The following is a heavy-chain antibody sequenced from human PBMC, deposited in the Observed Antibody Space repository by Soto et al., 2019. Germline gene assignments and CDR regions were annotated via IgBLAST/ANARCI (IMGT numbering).Heavy chain of an antibody. CDR3: ARNEFVEYYYYGMDV. J-gene: IGHJ6*02. V-gene: IGHV1-8*01. Sequence: ASVKVSCKASGYTFTSYDINWVRQATGQGLEWMGWMNPNSGNTGYAQKLQGRVTMTTDTSTSTAYMELRSLRSDDTAVYYCARNEFVEYYYYGMDVWGQGTTVTVSS. CDR2: MNPNSGNT. CDR1: GYTFTSYD. D-gene: IGHD1-1*01.